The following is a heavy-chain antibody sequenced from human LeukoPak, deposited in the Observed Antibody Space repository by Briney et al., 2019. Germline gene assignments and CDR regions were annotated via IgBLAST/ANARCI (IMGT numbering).Heavy chain of an antibody. D-gene: IGHD2-15*01. CDR3: ARDSGLVVAANTDYYYYMDV. V-gene: IGHV1-69*13. CDR1: GGTFSSYA. CDR2: IIPIFGTA. J-gene: IGHJ6*03. Sequence: ASVKVSCKASGGTFSSYAISWVRQAPGQGLEWMGGIIPIFGTANYAQKFQGRVTITADESTSTAYMELSSLRSEDTAVYYCARDSGLVVAANTDYYYYMDVWGKGTTVTISS.